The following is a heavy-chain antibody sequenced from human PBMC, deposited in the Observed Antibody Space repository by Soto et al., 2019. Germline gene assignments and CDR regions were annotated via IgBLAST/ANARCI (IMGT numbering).Heavy chain of an antibody. CDR1: GGSISNYY. CDR3: ARDMYTNYVNYFDL. D-gene: IGHD3-16*01. V-gene: IGHV4-4*08. CDR2: FYDGGST. Sequence: PSETLSLTCAVSGGSISNYYWSWIRQPPGKGLEWVGYFYDGGSTKYNPSLRSRVTISRDNAHNSLYLQMSGLRAEDTALYYCARDMYTNYVNYFDLWGQGTLVTVSS. J-gene: IGHJ5*02.